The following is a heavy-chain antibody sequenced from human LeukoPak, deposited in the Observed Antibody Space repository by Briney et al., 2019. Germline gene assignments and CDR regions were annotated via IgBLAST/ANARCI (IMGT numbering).Heavy chain of an antibody. D-gene: IGHD3-22*01. Sequence: PGRSLRLSCAASGFIFNSYGMHWVRQAPGKGLEWVGVISYDGSNKYYADSVKGRFTISRDNSKNTLYLQMNSQRAEDTAVYYCAKDRKDKYDSSGYSFDYGMDVWGQGTTVTVSS. V-gene: IGHV3-30*18. J-gene: IGHJ6*02. CDR2: ISYDGSNK. CDR1: GFIFNSYG. CDR3: AKDRKDKYDSSGYSFDYGMDV.